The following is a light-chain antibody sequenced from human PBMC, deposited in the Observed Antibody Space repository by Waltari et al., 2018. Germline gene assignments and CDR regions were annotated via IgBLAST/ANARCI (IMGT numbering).Light chain of an antibody. CDR3: AAWDDSLNGVV. Sequence: QSVLTQSPSASGTSWQRVTISCSGSSSTIGRDLVNWYRHLPGTAPKLLLYNNNQRPSGVPDRFSGSKSGTSASLAISGLQSEDEADYYCAAWDDSLNGVVFGGGTKLSVL. V-gene: IGLV1-44*01. CDR2: NNN. CDR1: SSTIGRDL. J-gene: IGLJ2*01.